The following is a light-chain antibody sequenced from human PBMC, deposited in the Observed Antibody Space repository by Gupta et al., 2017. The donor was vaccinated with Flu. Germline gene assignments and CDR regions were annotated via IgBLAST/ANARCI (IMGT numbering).Light chain of an antibody. CDR1: QDISNY. J-gene: IGKJ4*01. CDR2: AAS. V-gene: IGKV1-27*01. CDR3: HHETRDRPMFT. Sequence: DIQMTQSPSSLSASVGDRVTITCRASQDISNYLAWYQQKPGKVPKRLIYAASTWQEGGVSRFSGGVAGTDFNFTISNRHPEDVESYYCHHETRDRPMFTFGGGTKVEIK.